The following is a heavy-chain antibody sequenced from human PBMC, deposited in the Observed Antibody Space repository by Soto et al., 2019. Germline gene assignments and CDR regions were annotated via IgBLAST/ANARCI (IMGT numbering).Heavy chain of an antibody. V-gene: IGHV3-30*18. Sequence: QVQLVESGGGVVQPGRSLSLSCAASGFTFSSYGMHWVRQAPGKGLEWVAVISYDGSNKYYADSVKGRFTISRDNSKNTLYLQMNSLRAEDTAVYYCAKDGTAMVYSYFDYWGQGTLVTVSS. D-gene: IGHD5-18*01. CDR1: GFTFSSYG. J-gene: IGHJ4*02. CDR3: AKDGTAMVYSYFDY. CDR2: ISYDGSNK.